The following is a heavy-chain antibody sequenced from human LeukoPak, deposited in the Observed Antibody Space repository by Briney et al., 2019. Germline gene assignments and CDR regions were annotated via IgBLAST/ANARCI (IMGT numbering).Heavy chain of an antibody. Sequence: GESLRLSCAASGFTFSNHWMHWVRQAPGKGLVWVSRINSDGSSTSYADSVKGRFTISRDNAKNTLYLQMNSLRAEDTAVYYCARGLSPAAAGVNYWGQGTLVTVSS. V-gene: IGHV3-74*01. J-gene: IGHJ4*02. CDR3: ARGLSPAAAGVNY. CDR1: GFTFSNHW. D-gene: IGHD6-13*01. CDR2: INSDGSST.